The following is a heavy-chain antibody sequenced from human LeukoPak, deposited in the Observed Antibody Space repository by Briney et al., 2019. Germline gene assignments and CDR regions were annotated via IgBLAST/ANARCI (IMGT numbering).Heavy chain of an antibody. J-gene: IGHJ4*02. CDR3: ASTTDLDN. CDR1: GFTFSTSW. CDR2: INYDERET. Sequence: PGGSLRLSCAASGFTFSTSWMTWVRQAPGKGLEWVANINYDERETYYVDSVKGRFTVSRDNAKNSLYLQMSSLRVEDTALYYCASTTDLDNWGQGTLVTVSS. D-gene: IGHD4-11*01. V-gene: IGHV3-7*01.